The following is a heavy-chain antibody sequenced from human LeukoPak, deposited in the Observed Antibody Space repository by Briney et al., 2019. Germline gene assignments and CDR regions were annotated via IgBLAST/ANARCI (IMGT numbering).Heavy chain of an antibody. CDR1: GGSISSGGYS. CDR2: IYHSGST. Sequence: PSETLSLTCAVSGGSISSGGYSWSWIRQPPGKGLEWIGYIYHSGSTYYNPSLKSRVTISVDRSKNQFSLKLSSVTAADTAVYYCARSGYSWFDPWGQGTLVTVSS. J-gene: IGHJ5*02. CDR3: ARSGYSWFDP. D-gene: IGHD3-10*01. V-gene: IGHV4-30-2*01.